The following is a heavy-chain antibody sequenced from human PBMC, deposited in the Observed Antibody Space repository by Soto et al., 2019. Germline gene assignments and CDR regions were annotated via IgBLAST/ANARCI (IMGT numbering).Heavy chain of an antibody. V-gene: IGHV5-51*01. Sequence: GESLKISCKGSGYSFTSYWIGWARQMPGKGLEWMGIIYPGDSDTRYSPSFKGQVTISADKSISTAYLQWSSLKASDTAMYYCARGQTPDGYYYGMDVWGQGTTVTVSS. CDR1: GYSFTSYW. CDR3: ARGQTPDGYYYGMDV. D-gene: IGHD4-17*01. CDR2: IYPGDSDT. J-gene: IGHJ6*02.